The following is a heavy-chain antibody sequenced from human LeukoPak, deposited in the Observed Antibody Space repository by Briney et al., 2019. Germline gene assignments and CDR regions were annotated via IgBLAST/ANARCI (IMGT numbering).Heavy chain of an antibody. CDR1: GYTFTSYD. Sequence: ASVKVSCKASGYTFTSYDINWVRQATGQGLEWMGWMNPNSGNTGYAQKFQGRVTMTRNTSISTAYMELSSLRSEDTAVYYCARDLVSDYGDYNWFDPWGQGTLVTVSS. CDR2: MNPNSGNT. CDR3: ARDLVSDYGDYNWFDP. V-gene: IGHV1-8*01. D-gene: IGHD4-17*01. J-gene: IGHJ5*02.